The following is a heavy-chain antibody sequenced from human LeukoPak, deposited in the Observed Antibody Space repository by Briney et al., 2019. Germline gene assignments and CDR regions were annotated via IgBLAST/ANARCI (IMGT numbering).Heavy chain of an antibody. CDR3: ARDRKYYYHMDV. J-gene: IGHJ6*03. CDR1: GGSFSGYY. V-gene: IGHV4-34*01. D-gene: IGHD1-14*01. CDR2: IYHSGST. Sequence: SETLSLTCAVYGGSFSGYYWGWIRQPPGKGLEWIGSIYHSGSTYYNPSLKSRVTISVDTSKNQFSLRLSSLTAADTAVYYCARDRKYYYHMDVWGKGTTVTVSS.